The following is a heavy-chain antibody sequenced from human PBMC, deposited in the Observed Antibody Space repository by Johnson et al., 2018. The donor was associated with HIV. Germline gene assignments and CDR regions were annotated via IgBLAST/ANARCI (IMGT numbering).Heavy chain of an antibody. J-gene: IGHJ3*02. D-gene: IGHD3-3*01. V-gene: IGHV3-20*04. CDR2: INWNDGST. CDR3: ARDRRGQCLEWLSRWGAFDI. CDR1: GFTFDDHG. Sequence: VQLVESGGGVVRPGGSLRLSCAASGFTFDDHGMSWVRQAPGKGLEWVSGINWNDGSTGYADSVKGRFTISRDNAKNSLYLQMNRLRVEDTAFYYCARDRRGQCLEWLSRWGAFDIWGQGTMVTVSS.